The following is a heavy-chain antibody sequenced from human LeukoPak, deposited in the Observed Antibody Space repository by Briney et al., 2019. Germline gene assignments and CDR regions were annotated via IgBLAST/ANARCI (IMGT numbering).Heavy chain of an antibody. V-gene: IGHV3-23*01. CDR1: GFTFSNYA. Sequence: PGGSLRLSCAASGFTFSNYAMSWVRQAPGKGLEWVSTVSGSASNTYYADSVKGRFTISRDNSKTTLYLKMNSLRADDTAVYYCAKGFQTYGELSFDVWGQGTLVAVSS. CDR3: AKGFQTYGELSFDV. J-gene: IGHJ4*02. CDR2: VSGSASNT. D-gene: IGHD4-17*01.